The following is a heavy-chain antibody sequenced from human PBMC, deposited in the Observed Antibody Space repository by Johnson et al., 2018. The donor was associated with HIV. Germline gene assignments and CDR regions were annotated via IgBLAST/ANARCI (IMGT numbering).Heavy chain of an antibody. Sequence: VESGGGLVQPGRSLRLSCAASGFTFDDYAMHWVRQAPGKGLEWVSGISWNSGSIGYADSVKGRFTISRDNAKNSLYLQMNSLRAEDTALYYCARAVGGSYHDAFDSWGQGTMVTVSS. J-gene: IGHJ3*02. V-gene: IGHV3-9*01. D-gene: IGHD1-26*01. CDR1: GFTFDDYA. CDR3: ARAVGGSYHDAFDS. CDR2: ISWNSGSI.